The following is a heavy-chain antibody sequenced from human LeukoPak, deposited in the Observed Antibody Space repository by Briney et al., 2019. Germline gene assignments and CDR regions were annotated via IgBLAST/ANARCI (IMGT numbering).Heavy chain of an antibody. J-gene: IGHJ4*02. D-gene: IGHD6-13*01. CDR2: IYHSGST. V-gene: IGHV4-4*02. CDR1: GGSISSSNW. Sequence: PSETLSLTCAVSGGSISSSNWWSWVRQPPGKGLEWIGEIYHSGSTNYNPSLKSRVTISVDTSKNQFSLNLSAVTAADKALYYCARVYWYSSSWYYCDYWGQGTLVTVSS. CDR3: ARVYWYSSSWYYCDY.